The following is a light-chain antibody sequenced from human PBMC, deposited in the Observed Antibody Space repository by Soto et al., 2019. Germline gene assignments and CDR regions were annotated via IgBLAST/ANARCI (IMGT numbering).Light chain of an antibody. V-gene: IGLV2-14*01. Sequence: QSALTQPASVSGSPGQSITISCTGTSSDVGGYNYVSWYQQHPGKAPKLMIYEVSNRPSGVSNRFSGSKSGNTASQTISGLQAEDEADYYCSSYTSSSPPYVFGTGTKLTVL. J-gene: IGLJ1*01. CDR2: EVS. CDR3: SSYTSSSPPYV. CDR1: SSDVGGYNY.